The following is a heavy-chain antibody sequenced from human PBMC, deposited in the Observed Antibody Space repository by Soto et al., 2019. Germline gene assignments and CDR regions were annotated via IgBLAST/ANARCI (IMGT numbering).Heavy chain of an antibody. CDR1: GLTFSSHY. J-gene: IGHJ4*02. V-gene: IGHV3-7*01. Sequence: EVQLVESGGGLVQPGGSLRLSCAVSGLTFSSHYMTWVRQAPGKGLEWVASIKPDGSESYYVDSVEGRFTLSRDNAKNSPYLKMNSVRADDTAVYYCATDLKWLNFWGQGTLVTVSS. CDR3: ATDLKWLNF. CDR2: IKPDGSES. D-gene: IGHD6-19*01.